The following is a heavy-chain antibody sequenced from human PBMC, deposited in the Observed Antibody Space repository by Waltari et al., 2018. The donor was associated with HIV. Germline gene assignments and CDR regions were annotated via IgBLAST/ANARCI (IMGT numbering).Heavy chain of an antibody. J-gene: IGHJ6*02. CDR3: ARGVCINGVCYSGTKGYYYYGMDV. V-gene: IGHV3-20*01. CDR2: IHWNGGST. CDR1: GFTFVDYG. D-gene: IGHD2-8*01. Sequence: EVQLVESGGRVVRPGGSLRLSCAASGFTFVDYGMSWVRNAPGEGLEGLDGIHWNGGSTGYAYSVKGRFTISRDNAKNSLYLQMNSLRAEDTALYHCARGVCINGVCYSGTKGYYYYGMDVWGQGTTVTVSS.